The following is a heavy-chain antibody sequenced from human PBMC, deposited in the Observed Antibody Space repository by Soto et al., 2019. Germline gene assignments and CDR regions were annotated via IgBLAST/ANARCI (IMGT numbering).Heavy chain of an antibody. D-gene: IGHD1-26*01. CDR2: ISYDGSNR. Sequence: GGSLRLSCAASGFTFSRYAVHWVRQAPGKGLEWVAAISYDGSNRYYADSAKGRFTISRDNSKNTLYLQMNSLRAEDTAVYYCARVLGTYSRVGTLDYWGQGTLVTVSS. CDR3: ARVLGTYSRVGTLDY. CDR1: GFTFSRYA. V-gene: IGHV3-30-3*01. J-gene: IGHJ4*02.